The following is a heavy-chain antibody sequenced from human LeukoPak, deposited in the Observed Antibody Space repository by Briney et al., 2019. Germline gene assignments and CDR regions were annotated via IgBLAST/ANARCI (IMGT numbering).Heavy chain of an antibody. D-gene: IGHD5-12*01. J-gene: IGHJ4*02. V-gene: IGHV5-51*01. CDR2: IHPDDSDT. Sequence: KRGESLKIPCKGSGYSFTSYWIGWVRQMPGKGLEWMGSIHPDDSDTRYSPSFRGQVTISVDKSINTAYLQWRNLMASDTAIFYCARRGSGYDSPFDSWGPGTLVTVSS. CDR1: GYSFTSYW. CDR3: ARRGSGYDSPFDS.